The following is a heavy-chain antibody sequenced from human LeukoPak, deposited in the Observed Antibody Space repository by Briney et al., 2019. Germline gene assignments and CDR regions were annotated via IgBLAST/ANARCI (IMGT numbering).Heavy chain of an antibody. D-gene: IGHD6-19*01. CDR2: ISNNGVNR. J-gene: IGHJ4*02. CDR1: GFTFSSYA. V-gene: IGHV3-23*01. Sequence: GGSLRLSCAASGFTFSSYALNWVRQAPRKGLEWVSGISNNGVNRNYADSVKGRFTISRDNSKNTLYLQMNSLRAEDTAVYYCAKGEFGRGWPNWGQGTLVTVCS. CDR3: AKGEFGRGWPN.